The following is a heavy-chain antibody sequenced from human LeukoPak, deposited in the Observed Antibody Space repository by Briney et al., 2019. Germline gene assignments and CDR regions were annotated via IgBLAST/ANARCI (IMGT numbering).Heavy chain of an antibody. Sequence: GGSLRLSFAASGFTFSSYAMSWVRQAPGKGLEWVSAISGSGGSTYYADSMKGRFTISRDNSKNTLYLQMNSLRAEDTAVYYCAKGGVAAPFDYWGQGTLVTVSS. V-gene: IGHV3-23*01. CDR3: AKGGVAAPFDY. CDR2: ISGSGGST. CDR1: GFTFSSYA. J-gene: IGHJ4*02. D-gene: IGHD6-6*01.